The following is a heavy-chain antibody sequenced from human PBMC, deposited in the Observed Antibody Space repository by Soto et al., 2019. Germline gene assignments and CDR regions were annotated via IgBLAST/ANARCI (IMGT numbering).Heavy chain of an antibody. J-gene: IGHJ3*02. CDR2: IYYSGNT. Sequence: QVQLQESGPGLVRPSETLSLTCTVTGGSISPYYWSWIRQPPGKGPEWIGWIYYSGNTNYNPSLKSRVTMSVDTSKNHFSLRLTSVTAADTDVYYCASHYRTSTNCKAFDIWGQGTMVTVSS. D-gene: IGHD2-2*01. V-gene: IGHV4-59*13. CDR3: ASHYRTSTNCKAFDI. CDR1: GGSISPYY.